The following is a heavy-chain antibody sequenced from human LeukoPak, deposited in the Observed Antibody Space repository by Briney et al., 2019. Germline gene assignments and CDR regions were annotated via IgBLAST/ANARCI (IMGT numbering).Heavy chain of an antibody. Sequence: TPSETLSLTCTVSGGHISSYYWSWIRQPPAKGLEGIGYIYYSSSTNYNPSLKSRVTISVDTSKNQFSLKLSSVTAADTAVYYCTRRVATINAVFDYWGQGTLVTVSS. D-gene: IGHD5-12*01. CDR1: GGHISSYY. CDR2: IYYSSST. CDR3: TRRVATINAVFDY. V-gene: IGHV4-59*01. J-gene: IGHJ4*02.